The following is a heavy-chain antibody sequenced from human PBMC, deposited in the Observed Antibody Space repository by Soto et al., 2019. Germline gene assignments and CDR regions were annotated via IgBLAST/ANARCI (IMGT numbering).Heavy chain of an antibody. CDR2: ISSSSSYI. V-gene: IGHV3-21*01. Sequence: PGGSLRLSCAASGFTFSSYSMNWVRQAPGKGLEWVSSISSSSSYIYYADSVKGRFTISRDSAKNSLYLQMNSLRAEDTAVYYCARMDYDFWSGYYTHYYYGMDVWGQGTTVTVSS. D-gene: IGHD3-3*01. CDR1: GFTFSSYS. CDR3: ARMDYDFWSGYYTHYYYGMDV. J-gene: IGHJ6*02.